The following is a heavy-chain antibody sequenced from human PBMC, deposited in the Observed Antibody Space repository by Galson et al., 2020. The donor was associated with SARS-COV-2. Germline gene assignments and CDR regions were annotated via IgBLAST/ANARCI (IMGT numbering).Heavy chain of an antibody. CDR1: GGSIDTYY. V-gene: IGHV4-59*01. Sequence: SETLSLTCTASGGSIDTYYWSWIRQPPGGGLEWIGYIYYNGGAKYSPSLRSRVTISVDTSKNEFSLRLRSVTAADTAVYYCARAGPAAEMDSWGQGTLVTVSS. D-gene: IGHD6-13*01. CDR2: IYYNGGA. J-gene: IGHJ4*02. CDR3: ARAGPAAEMDS.